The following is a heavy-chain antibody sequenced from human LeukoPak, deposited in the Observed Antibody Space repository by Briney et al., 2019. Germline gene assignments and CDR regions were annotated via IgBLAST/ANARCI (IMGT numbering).Heavy chain of an antibody. CDR1: GFTFSRYG. CDR2: IWYDGSNK. J-gene: IGHJ4*02. D-gene: IGHD6-19*01. V-gene: IGHV3-33*01. Sequence: PGGSLRLSCAASGFTFSRYGMHWVRQAPGKGLEWVAVIWYDGSNKYYADSVKGRFTISRDNSKNTLYLQMNSLRAEDTAVYYCARDYSSGSMDYWGQGTLVTVSS. CDR3: ARDYSSGSMDY.